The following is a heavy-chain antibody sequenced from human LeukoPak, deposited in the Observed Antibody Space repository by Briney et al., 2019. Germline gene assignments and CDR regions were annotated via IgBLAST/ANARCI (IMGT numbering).Heavy chain of an antibody. CDR2: ISSSSSYI. Sequence: PGRSLRPSCAASGFTFSSYSMNWVRQAPGKGLEWVSSISSSSSYIYYADSMKGRFTISRENGKNSMYLQMNSLRAEDTAVYYCASPGYGGSFDYWGQGTLVTVSS. V-gene: IGHV3-21*01. J-gene: IGHJ4*02. D-gene: IGHD4-23*01. CDR3: ASPGYGGSFDY. CDR1: GFTFSSYS.